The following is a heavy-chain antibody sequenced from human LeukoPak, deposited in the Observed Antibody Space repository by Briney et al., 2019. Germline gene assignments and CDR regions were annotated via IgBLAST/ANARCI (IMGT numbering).Heavy chain of an antibody. CDR2: INQDGTEK. J-gene: IGHJ4*02. CDR1: GFTFSSFS. V-gene: IGHV3-7*01. Sequence: PGGSLRLSCAASGFTFSSFSMNWVRQAPGKGLEWVANINQDGTEKYYVDSVKGRFTISRDNAKNSLYLQMNSLRVEDTAVYYCAKVAKYYYGPETYYFFEHWGQGTPVTASS. CDR3: AKVAKYYYGPETYYFFEH. D-gene: IGHD3-10*01.